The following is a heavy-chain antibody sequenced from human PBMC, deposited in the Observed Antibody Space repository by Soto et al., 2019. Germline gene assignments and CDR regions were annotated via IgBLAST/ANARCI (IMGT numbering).Heavy chain of an antibody. J-gene: IGHJ4*02. CDR1: GFTFSSYA. V-gene: IGHV3-23*01. CDR3: AKRGVVVPAATRAAAGPYYFDY. D-gene: IGHD2-2*01. CDR2: ISGSGGST. Sequence: EVQLLESGGGLVQPGGSLRLSCAASGFTFSSYAMSWVRQAPGKGLEWVSAISGSGGSTYYADSVKGRFTISRDNSKNTLYLQMNSLRAEDTAVYYCAKRGVVVPAATRAAAGPYYFDYWGQGTLVTVSS.